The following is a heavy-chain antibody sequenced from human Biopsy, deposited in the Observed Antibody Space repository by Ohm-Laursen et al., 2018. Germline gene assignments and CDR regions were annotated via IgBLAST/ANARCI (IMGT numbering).Heavy chain of an antibody. Sequence: SLRLSCAASGFNVSAYGMHWVRQAPDKGLEWVALTWDDGSHQYYADSVKGRFTISRDNSKNSLYLHINTLRVEDTAVYYCVTDRLDDITKVRGIMTDWGQGTLVIVSS. CDR3: VTDRLDDITKVRGIMTD. V-gene: IGHV3-33*01. D-gene: IGHD3-10*01. CDR1: GFNVSAYG. J-gene: IGHJ4*02. CDR2: TWDDGSHQ.